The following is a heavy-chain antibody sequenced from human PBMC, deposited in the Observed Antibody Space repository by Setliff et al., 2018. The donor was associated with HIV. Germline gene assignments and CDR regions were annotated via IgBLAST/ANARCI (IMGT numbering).Heavy chain of an antibody. V-gene: IGHV3-53*01. CDR3: ARAYYGYCSGGSCYSGPPDY. J-gene: IGHJ4*02. CDR1: GFTFRSYS. CDR2: IYSGGST. D-gene: IGHD2-15*01. Sequence: PGGSLRLSCAASGFTFRSYSMNWVRQAPGKGLEWVSVIYSGGSTYYADSGKGRCTISRDNSKNTLYLQMNSLRAEDTAVYYCARAYYGYCSGGSCYSGPPDYWGQGTLVTVSS.